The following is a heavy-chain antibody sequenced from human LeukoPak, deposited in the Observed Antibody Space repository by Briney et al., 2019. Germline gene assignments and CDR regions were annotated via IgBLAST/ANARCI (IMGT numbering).Heavy chain of an antibody. V-gene: IGHV3-23*01. Sequence: GGSLRLSCAAPGFTFSRYAMSWVRQAPGKGLEWVSAISGSGGSTYYADSVKGRFTISRDNSKNTLYLQMNSLRAEDTAVYYCAKMSIGGWFGEFPVFDYWGQGTLVTVSS. J-gene: IGHJ4*02. CDR1: GFTFSRYA. CDR3: AKMSIGGWFGEFPVFDY. D-gene: IGHD3-10*01. CDR2: ISGSGGST.